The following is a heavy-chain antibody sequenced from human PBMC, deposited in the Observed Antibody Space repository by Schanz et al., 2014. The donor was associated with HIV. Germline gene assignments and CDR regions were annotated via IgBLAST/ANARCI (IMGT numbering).Heavy chain of an antibody. CDR2: IIPVFGTT. CDR3: ARGECDFWSGYCPHFHYFDLDV. V-gene: IGHV1-69*06. J-gene: IGHJ6*02. D-gene: IGHD3-3*01. Sequence: QVQLVQSGAEVKKPGSSVKVSCKASGGTFMTYAISWVRQAPGQGLEWMGGIIPVFGTTNYAQKFQGRVTTPATETTNHAQKCQGGVTMTADKSTSTAYMELSSLRSEDTAVYYCARGECDFWSGYCPHFHYFDLDVGGPGTSVTVSS. CDR1: GGTFMTYA.